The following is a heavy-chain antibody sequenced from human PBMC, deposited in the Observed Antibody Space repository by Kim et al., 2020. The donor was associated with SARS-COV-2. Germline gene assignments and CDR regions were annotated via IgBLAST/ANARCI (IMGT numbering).Heavy chain of an antibody. Sequence: SETLSLTCTVSGYSISSGYYWGWIRQPPGKGLEWIGSIYHSGSTYYNPSLKSRVTISVDTSKNQFSLKLSSVTAADTAVYYCARDGEYHYYGMDVWGQGTTVTVSS. V-gene: IGHV4-38-2*02. CDR1: GYSISSGYY. D-gene: IGHD2-21*01. CDR2: IYHSGST. CDR3: ARDGEYHYYGMDV. J-gene: IGHJ6*02.